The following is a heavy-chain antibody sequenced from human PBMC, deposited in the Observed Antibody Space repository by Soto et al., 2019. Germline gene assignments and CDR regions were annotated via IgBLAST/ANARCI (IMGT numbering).Heavy chain of an antibody. CDR3: ARDGHHSVYTTSVYYAMDV. V-gene: IGHV1-3*05. D-gene: IGHD5-12*01. CDR2: INADNGNT. J-gene: IGHJ6*02. CDR1: GYTFTTYA. Sequence: QVQLVQSGAEEKKPGASVKVSCKASGYTFTTYAMHWVRQAPGQGLEWMGWINADNGNTRHSQKFQDRVTLTRDTSASTAYMELSSLRSEDTAVYYCARDGHHSVYTTSVYYAMDVWGQGTTVTVSS.